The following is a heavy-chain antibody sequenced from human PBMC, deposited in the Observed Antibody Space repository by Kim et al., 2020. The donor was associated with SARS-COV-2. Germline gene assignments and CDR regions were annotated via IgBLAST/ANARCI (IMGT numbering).Heavy chain of an antibody. CDR1: GFTFSSYW. V-gene: IGHV3-7*01. J-gene: IGHJ3*02. D-gene: IGHD5-12*01. CDR2: IKEDGSEK. Sequence: GGSLRLSCADSGFTFSSYWMSWVRQAPGKGLEWVAHIKEDGSEKYYVDSVKGRFTISRDNAKNSVYLQMNSLRAEDTAVYFCVRDGYSGYDRAFDIWGQGKMVTVSS. CDR3: VRDGYSGYDRAFDI.